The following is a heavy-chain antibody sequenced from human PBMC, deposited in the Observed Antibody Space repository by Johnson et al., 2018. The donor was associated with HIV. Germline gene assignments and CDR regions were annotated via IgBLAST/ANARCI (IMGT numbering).Heavy chain of an antibody. CDR1: GFTFDDYA. Sequence: VQLVESGGGLVQPGRSLRLSCAASGFTFDDYAMHWVRQAPGKGLEWVSGINSDGSSTSYADSVKGRFTISRDNAKNTLYLQMDSLGAEDTAVYYCARIRPANWGVNDAFDIWGQGTMVTVSS. CDR3: ARIRPANWGVNDAFDI. J-gene: IGHJ3*02. CDR2: INSDGSST. V-gene: IGHV3-74*02. D-gene: IGHD7-27*01.